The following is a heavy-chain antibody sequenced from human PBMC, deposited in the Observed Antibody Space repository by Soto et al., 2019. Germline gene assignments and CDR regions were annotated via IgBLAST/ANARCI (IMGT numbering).Heavy chain of an antibody. D-gene: IGHD3-10*01. CDR2: ISAYNGNT. CDR3: TRDGGTMVWGAQVGYYYYMDV. CDR1: GYTFTSYG. Sequence: QVQLVQSGAEVKKPGASVKVSCKASGYTFTSYGISWVRQAPGQGLEWMGWISAYNGNTNYAQKLQGRVTMTTDTSTSTAYMELRGLSSDDTAVYYRTRDGGTMVWGAQVGYYYYMDVWGKGTTVTVSS. J-gene: IGHJ6*03. V-gene: IGHV1-18*01.